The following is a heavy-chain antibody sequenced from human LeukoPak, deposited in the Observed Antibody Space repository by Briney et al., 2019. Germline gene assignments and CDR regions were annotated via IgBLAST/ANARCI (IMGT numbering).Heavy chain of an antibody. Sequence: PSETLSLTCAVSGGSISSSSSICWTWVRQPPGKGLEWIGEIYHSGATNYNPSLKSRVTMLLDKSKNQFSLKLNSVTAADTAVYYCARKGGNSDYDYWGQGTLVTVSA. V-gene: IGHV4-4*02. CDR2: IYHSGAT. D-gene: IGHD4-23*01. CDR3: ARKGGNSDYDY. J-gene: IGHJ4*02. CDR1: GGSISSSSSIC.